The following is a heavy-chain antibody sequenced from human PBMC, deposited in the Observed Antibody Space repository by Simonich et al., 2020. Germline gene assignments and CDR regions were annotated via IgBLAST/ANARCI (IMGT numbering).Heavy chain of an antibody. CDR1: GYTFTGYY. D-gene: IGHD6-6*01. CDR2: NNPNSGGT. CDR3: ARDRAARYYYYYYMDV. J-gene: IGHJ6*03. Sequence: QVQLVQSGAEVKKPGASVKVSCQASGYTFTGYYMHWVRQAPGQGLEWMGWNNPNSGGTNYAQKVQSRVTRTRDTSISTAYMGLSRRRSDDTAVYYCARDRAARYYYYYYMDVWGKGTTVTVSS. V-gene: IGHV1-2*02.